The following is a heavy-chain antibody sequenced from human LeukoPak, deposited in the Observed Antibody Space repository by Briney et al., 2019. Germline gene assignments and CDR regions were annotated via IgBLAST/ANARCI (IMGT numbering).Heavy chain of an antibody. CDR2: IRSKAYGGTT. CDR1: GFTFGDYA. CDR3: TRALLWFGEFYYMDV. J-gene: IGHJ6*03. V-gene: IGHV3-49*04. D-gene: IGHD3-10*01. Sequence: GGSLRLSCTASGFTFGDYAMSWVRQAPGKGLEWVGFIRSKAYGGTTEYAASVKGRFTISRDDSKSIAYLQMNSLKTEDTAVYYCTRALLWFGEFYYMDVWGKGTTVTVSS.